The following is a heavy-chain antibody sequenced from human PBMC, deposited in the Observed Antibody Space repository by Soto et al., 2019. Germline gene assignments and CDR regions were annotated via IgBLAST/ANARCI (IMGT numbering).Heavy chain of an antibody. CDR3: ASGSETIGAFDI. V-gene: IGHV1-18*01. J-gene: IGHJ3*02. CDR2: ISAYNGNT. CDR1: GYTFTSYG. Sequence: VASVKVSCKASGYTFTSYGISWLRQAPGQGLEWMGWISAYNGNTNYAQKLQGRVTMTTDTSTSTAYMELRSLRSDDTAVYYCASGSETIGAFDIWGQGTMVTVSS. D-gene: IGHD3-10*01.